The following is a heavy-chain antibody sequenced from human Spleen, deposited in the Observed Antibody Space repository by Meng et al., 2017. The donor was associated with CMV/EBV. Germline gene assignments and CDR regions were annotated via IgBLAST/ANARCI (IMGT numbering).Heavy chain of an antibody. V-gene: IGHV3-23*01. CDR2: ISAIDDST. CDR1: GFTFDSYT. D-gene: IGHD5-12*01. J-gene: IGHJ4*02. Sequence: GESLKISCTASGFTFDSYTMSWVRHSAGKGLECVALISAIDDSTYYADSVKGRFTISREKSKNMVSLEMHSLRSEDTAIYYCAKTLNGYGGQDYWGQGTLVTVSS. CDR3: AKTLNGYGGQDY.